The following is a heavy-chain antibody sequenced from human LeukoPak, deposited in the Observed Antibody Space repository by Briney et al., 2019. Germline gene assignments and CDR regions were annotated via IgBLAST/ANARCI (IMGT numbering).Heavy chain of an antibody. D-gene: IGHD6-13*01. V-gene: IGHV3-23*01. Sequence: GGSLRLSCAASGFTFSTFAMIWVRQPPGKGLEWVSSIFPSGGEIHYADSVRGRFTISRDNSKSTLSLQMNSLRAEDTALYYCAKDHVNAGRLDYWGQGTPVTVSS. CDR3: AKDHVNAGRLDY. J-gene: IGHJ4*02. CDR2: IFPSGGEI. CDR1: GFTFSTFA.